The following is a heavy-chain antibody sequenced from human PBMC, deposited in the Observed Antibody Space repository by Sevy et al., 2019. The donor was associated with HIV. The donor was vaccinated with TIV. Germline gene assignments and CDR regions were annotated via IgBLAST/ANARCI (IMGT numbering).Heavy chain of an antibody. J-gene: IGHJ5*02. CDR1: GFTFSSYS. CDR3: AREDHTSTWNWFGP. V-gene: IGHV3-48*01. D-gene: IGHD6-13*01. Sequence: GGSLRLSCAASGFTFSSYSMNWVRQAPEKGLEWISYVSSAGSTIYYADSVKGRFTISRDNAMNSLYLQMNSLRAEDTAVYYWAREDHTSTWNWFGPWGRGALVTVSS. CDR2: VSSAGSTI.